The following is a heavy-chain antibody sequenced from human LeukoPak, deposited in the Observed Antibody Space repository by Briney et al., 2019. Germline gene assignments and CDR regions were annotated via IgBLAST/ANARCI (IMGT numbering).Heavy chain of an antibody. CDR2: ISSSGSTI. CDR1: GFTFSSYE. Sequence: AGGSLRLSCAASGFTFSSYEMNWVRQAPGKGLEWVSYISSSGSTIYYADSVKGRFTISRDNAKNSLYLQMNSLRAEDTAVYYCARALDYYYGMDVWGQGTTVTVSS. J-gene: IGHJ6*02. V-gene: IGHV3-48*03. CDR3: ARALDYYYGMDV.